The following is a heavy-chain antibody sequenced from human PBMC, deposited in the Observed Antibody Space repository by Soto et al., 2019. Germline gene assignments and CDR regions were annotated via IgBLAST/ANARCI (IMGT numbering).Heavy chain of an antibody. D-gene: IGHD6-13*01. Sequence: QVQLVQSGAEVKKPGSSVKVSCKASGGTFSSYAISWVRQAPGQGLEWMGGIIPIFGTANYAQKFQGRVTIAADESTSTAYMELSSLRSEDTAVYYCARDREAAAGGWFDPWGQGTLVTVSS. CDR2: IIPIFGTA. CDR3: ARDREAAAGGWFDP. CDR1: GGTFSSYA. V-gene: IGHV1-69*01. J-gene: IGHJ5*02.